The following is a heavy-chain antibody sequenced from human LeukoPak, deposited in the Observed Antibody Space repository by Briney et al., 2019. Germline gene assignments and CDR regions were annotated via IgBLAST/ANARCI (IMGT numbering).Heavy chain of an antibody. D-gene: IGHD2-2*01. V-gene: IGHV3-30-3*01. J-gene: IGHJ6*02. CDR1: GFTFSSYA. CDR3: ARAAYCSSTSYYRRGMSGMDV. CDR2: ISYDGSNK. Sequence: GGSLRLSCAASGFTFSSYAMHWVRQAPGKGLEWVAVISYDGSNKYYADSVKGRFTISRDNSKNTLYLQMNSLRAEDTAVYYCARAAYCSSTSYYRRGMSGMDVWGQGATVTVSS.